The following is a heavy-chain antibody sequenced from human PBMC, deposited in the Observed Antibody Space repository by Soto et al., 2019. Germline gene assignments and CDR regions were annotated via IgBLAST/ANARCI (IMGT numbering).Heavy chain of an antibody. V-gene: IGHV1-18*01. CDR2: ISAYNGNT. Sequence: QVQLVQSGAEVKKPGASVKVSCKASGYTFTSYGISWVRQAPGQGLEWMGWISAYNGNTNYAQKLQGRGTMTTDTTTSTAYMELRSLRSDDTAVYYCARENARVLLWFGEYSPNWFDPWGQGTMVTVSS. CDR1: GYTFTSYG. D-gene: IGHD3-10*01. J-gene: IGHJ5*02. CDR3: ARENARVLLWFGEYSPNWFDP.